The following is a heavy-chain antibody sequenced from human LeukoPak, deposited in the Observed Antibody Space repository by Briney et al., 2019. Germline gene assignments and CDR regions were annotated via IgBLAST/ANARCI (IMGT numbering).Heavy chain of an antibody. CDR1: GFTFSSCG. CDR2: IHPDGSIT. J-gene: IGHJ5*02. D-gene: IGHD5-12*01. Sequence: PGGSLRLSCAASGFTFSSCGMHWVRQAPGTGLVWVSRIHPDGSITTYADSVKGRFTISRDNAKNTLYLQMNSLRAEDTAVYYCAPQQTYSPYNWFDPWGQGTLVTVSS. CDR3: APQQTYSPYNWFDP. V-gene: IGHV3-74*03.